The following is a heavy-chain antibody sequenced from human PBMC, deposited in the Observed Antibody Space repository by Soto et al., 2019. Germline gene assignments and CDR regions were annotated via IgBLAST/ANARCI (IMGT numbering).Heavy chain of an antibody. CDR3: ARDRGYCSGGSCQNLYYFDY. CDR1: GGSISSYY. CDR2: IYYSGST. V-gene: IGHV4-59*01. J-gene: IGHJ4*02. D-gene: IGHD2-15*01. Sequence: SETLSLTCTVSGGSISSYYWSWIRQPPGKGLEWIGYIYYSGSTSYNPSIRSRVTISVDTSKNQFSLKLRSVTAADTAVYYCARDRGYCSGGSCQNLYYFDYWGQGTLVTVAS.